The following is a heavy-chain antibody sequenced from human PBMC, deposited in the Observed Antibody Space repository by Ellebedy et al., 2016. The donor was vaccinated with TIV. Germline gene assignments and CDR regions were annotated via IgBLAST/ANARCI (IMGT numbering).Heavy chain of an antibody. V-gene: IGHV3-7*01. CDR1: RFSFRSYW. Sequence: GGSLRLSCAASRFSFRSYWMTWVRQPPGKGLEWVANIRQDGSDMYYVDSVKGRFTISRDNAKDSLYLLMNSLSAEDTGVYYCATDGSYGDYRSPTHAFVMWGQGTVVTVSS. CDR3: ATDGSYGDYRSPTHAFVM. CDR2: IRQDGSDM. J-gene: IGHJ3*02. D-gene: IGHD4-17*01.